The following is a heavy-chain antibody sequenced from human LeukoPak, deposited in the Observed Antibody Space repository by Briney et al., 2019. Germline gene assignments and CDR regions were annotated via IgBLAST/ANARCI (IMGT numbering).Heavy chain of an antibody. J-gene: IGHJ3*02. V-gene: IGHV3-21*01. CDR1: GFTFSSYG. CDR2: ISSSSSYI. Sequence: GGSLRLSCAASGFTFSSYGMNWVRQAPGKGLEWVSSISSSSSYIYYADSVKGRFTISRDNAKNSLYLQMNSLRAEDTAVYYCARDTSSWYEGGAFDIWGQGTMVTVSS. D-gene: IGHD6-13*01. CDR3: ARDTSSWYEGGAFDI.